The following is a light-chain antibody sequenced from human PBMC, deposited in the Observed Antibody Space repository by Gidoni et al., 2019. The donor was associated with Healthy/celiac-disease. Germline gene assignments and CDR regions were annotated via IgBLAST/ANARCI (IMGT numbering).Light chain of an antibody. Sequence: DIQLTQSPSFLSASVGDRVTITCRASQGISSYLAWYQQKPGKAPKLLIYAASTLQSGVPSRFGGSGSGTEFTLTISSLQPEDFATYYCQQLKTFGQGTKLEIK. CDR3: QQLKT. CDR2: AAS. J-gene: IGKJ2*01. CDR1: QGISSY. V-gene: IGKV1-9*01.